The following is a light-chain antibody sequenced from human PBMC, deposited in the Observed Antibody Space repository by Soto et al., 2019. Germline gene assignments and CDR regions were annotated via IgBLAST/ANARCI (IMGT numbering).Light chain of an antibody. V-gene: IGLV4-69*01. CDR1: SGYSDYA. J-gene: IGLJ2*01. CDR3: QTWATGIVL. CDR2: VNSDGSH. Sequence: QPVLTQSPSASASLGASVKLTCTLSSGYSDYAIAWHQQRPEKGPRFLMKVNSDGSHNKGDGIPDRFSGSSSGAERYLTVSSLQSEDEADYYCQTWATGIVLFGGGTKLTVL.